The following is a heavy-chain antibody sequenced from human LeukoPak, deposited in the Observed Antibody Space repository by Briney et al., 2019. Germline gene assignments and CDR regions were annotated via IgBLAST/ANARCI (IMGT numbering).Heavy chain of an antibody. J-gene: IGHJ5*02. V-gene: IGHV3-33*01. CDR2: IWYDGSNK. Sequence: SGGSLTLSCAASGITFSSFGMHWVRQAPGKGLEWVAFIWYDGSNKYYEGSVKGRFTISRDNSKNTLYLQMNSLRVEDTAVYYCARDGTVTAGPFDPWGQGTLVTVSS. D-gene: IGHD4-11*01. CDR3: ARDGTVTAGPFDP. CDR1: GITFSSFG.